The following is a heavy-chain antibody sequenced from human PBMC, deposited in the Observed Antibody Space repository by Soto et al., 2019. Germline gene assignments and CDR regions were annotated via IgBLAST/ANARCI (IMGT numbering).Heavy chain of an antibody. V-gene: IGHV4-4*02. CDR3: ASSRYIDWLPLDS. CDR2: VYHSADT. Sequence: QVQLQESGPGLVKPSGTLSLTCAVSGGSISTSNWWAWVRQSPVQGLARLGEVYHSADTNYNPALKSRVNASVDYPKEQFSLKLTSVTAADRAVDFCASSRYIDWLPLDSWGQGTLVTVSS. CDR1: GGSISTSNW. J-gene: IGHJ4*02. D-gene: IGHD3-9*01.